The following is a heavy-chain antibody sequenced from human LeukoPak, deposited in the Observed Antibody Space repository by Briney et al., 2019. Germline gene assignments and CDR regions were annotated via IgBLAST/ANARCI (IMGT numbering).Heavy chain of an antibody. CDR2: ISGSGGSA. J-gene: IGHJ4*02. CDR3: AKDHYYYGSGNQLDY. V-gene: IGHV3-23*01. D-gene: IGHD3-10*01. CDR1: GFTFSSYW. Sequence: PGGSLRLSCAASGFTFSSYWMHWVRQAPGKGLEWVSGISGSGGSAYYADSVKGRFTISKDNSKNTLYLEMNSLRAEDTAVYYCAKDHYYYGSGNQLDYWGQGTLVTVSS.